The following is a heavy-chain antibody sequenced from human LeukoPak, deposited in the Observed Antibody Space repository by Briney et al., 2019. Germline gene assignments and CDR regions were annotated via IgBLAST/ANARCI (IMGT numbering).Heavy chain of an antibody. J-gene: IGHJ6*02. CDR3: ARVFLGYCSSTSCYRLPHYYYGMDV. D-gene: IGHD2-2*02. Sequence: SETLSLTCAVYGGSFSGYYWSWIRQPPGEGLEWIGEINHSGSTNYNPSLKSRVTISVDTSKNQFSLKLSSVTAADTAVYYCARVFLGYCSSTSCYRLPHYYYGMDVWGQGTTVTVSS. CDR1: GGSFSGYY. V-gene: IGHV4-34*01. CDR2: INHSGST.